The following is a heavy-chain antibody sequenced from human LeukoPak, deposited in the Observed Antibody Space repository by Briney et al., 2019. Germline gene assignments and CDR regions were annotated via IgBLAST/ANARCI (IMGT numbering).Heavy chain of an antibody. J-gene: IGHJ6*04. D-gene: IGHD2-21*02. CDR3: AREACGGDCYDV. CDR2: ISSNGGST. CDR1: GFTFSSYS. Sequence: PGGSLRLSCAASGFTFSSYSMHWVRQAPGKGLEYVSAISSNGGSTYYANSVKGRFTISRDNSKNTLYRQMGSLRAEDMAVYYCAREACGGDCYDVWGKGTTVTVSS. V-gene: IGHV3-64*01.